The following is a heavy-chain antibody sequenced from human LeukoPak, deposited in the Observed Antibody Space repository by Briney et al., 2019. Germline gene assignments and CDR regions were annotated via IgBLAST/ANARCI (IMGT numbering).Heavy chain of an antibody. V-gene: IGHV4-34*01. CDR1: GGSFSGYY. CDR2: INHSGST. CDR3: ARTPHYYYYYMDV. J-gene: IGHJ6*03. Sequence: SETLSLTCTVYGGSFSGYYWSWIRQPPGKGLQWIGEINHSGSTNYNPSLKSRVTISVDTSKNQFSLKLSSVTAADTAVYYCARTPHYYYYYMDVWGKGTTVTVSS.